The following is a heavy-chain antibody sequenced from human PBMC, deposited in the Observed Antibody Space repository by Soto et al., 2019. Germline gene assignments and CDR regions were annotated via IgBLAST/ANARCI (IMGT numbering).Heavy chain of an antibody. CDR3: ARNEGSGYDYYFDF. D-gene: IGHD5-12*01. CDR2: TYYRSKYYN. V-gene: IGHV6-1*01. J-gene: IGHJ4*02. Sequence: QVQLQQSGPGLVKPSQTLSLTCTISGDSVSSNNVTWNWIRQSPSRSLERLGRTYYRSKYYNDYALSVKGRITINADTAKNQFSLQMNSVTPEDTAVYYCARNEGSGYDYYFDFWGQGILVTVSS. CDR1: GDSVSSNNVT.